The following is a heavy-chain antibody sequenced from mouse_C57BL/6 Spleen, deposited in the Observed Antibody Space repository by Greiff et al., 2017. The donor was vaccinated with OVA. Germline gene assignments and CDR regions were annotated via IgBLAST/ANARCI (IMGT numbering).Heavy chain of an antibody. CDR2: ISYSGST. J-gene: IGHJ1*03. V-gene: IGHV3-1*01. CDR1: GYSITSGYD. D-gene: IGHD1-1*01. CDR3: ARDGSSWYFDV. Sequence: EVQLVESGPGMVKPSQSLSLTCTVTGYSITSGYDWHWIRHFPGNKLEWMGYISYSGSTNYNPSLKSRISITHDTSKNHFFLKLNSVTTEDTATYYCARDGSSWYFDVWGTGTTVTVSS.